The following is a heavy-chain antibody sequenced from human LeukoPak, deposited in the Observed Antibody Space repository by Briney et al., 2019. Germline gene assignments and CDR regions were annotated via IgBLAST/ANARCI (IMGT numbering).Heavy chain of an antibody. CDR1: GGTFSSYA. CDR2: IIPIFGTA. V-gene: IGHV1-69*13. Sequence: ASVKVSCKASGGTFSSYAISWVRQAPGQGLEWMGGIIPIFGTANYAQKFQGRVTITADESTSTAYMELSSLKSEDTAVYYRARDEWQQLAFDYWGQGTLVTVSS. CDR3: ARDEWQQLAFDY. D-gene: IGHD6-13*01. J-gene: IGHJ4*02.